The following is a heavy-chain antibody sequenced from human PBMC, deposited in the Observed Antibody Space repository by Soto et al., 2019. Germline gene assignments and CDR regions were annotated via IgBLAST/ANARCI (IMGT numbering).Heavy chain of an antibody. J-gene: IGHJ6*02. D-gene: IGHD3-16*01. V-gene: IGHV4-4*02. CDR1: GAPITTTKW. Sequence: QVQLQESGPGLVKPSETLSLTCTVSGAPITTTKWWAWVRLPPGKGLEWIGELSRGDQGSSNPSLEGRFTMSLDKSNNHFSLKLTSVTAAATAIYYCATQTISYTWGVWGRGTSVTVSS. CDR2: LSRGDQG. CDR3: ATQTISYTWGV.